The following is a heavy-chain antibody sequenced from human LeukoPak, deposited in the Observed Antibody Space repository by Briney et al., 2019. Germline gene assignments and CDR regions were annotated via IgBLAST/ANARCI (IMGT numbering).Heavy chain of an antibody. V-gene: IGHV4-59*01. CDR2: IYYSGST. D-gene: IGHD4-17*01. Sequence: PSETLSLTCTVSGGSISSYYWSWIRQPPGKGLEWIGYIYYSGSTNYNPSLNSRVTISVDTSKNQFSLRLSSVTAADTAVYYCAGRLRPRFDYWGQGTLVTVSS. CDR3: AGRLRPRFDY. J-gene: IGHJ4*02. CDR1: GGSISSYY.